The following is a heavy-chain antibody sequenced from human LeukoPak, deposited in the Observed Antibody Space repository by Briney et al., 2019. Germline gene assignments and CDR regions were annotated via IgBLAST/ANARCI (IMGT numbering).Heavy chain of an antibody. CDR1: EFTFSSYE. CDR2: ISGSSSYI. Sequence: NPGGSLRLSCAASEFTFSSYEMNWVRQAPGKGLEWVSSISGSSSYIYYADSVKGRFTISRGNAKNSLYLEMDSLRAEDTAVYYCARDRIAVAATETSFEYWGQGTLVTVSS. V-gene: IGHV3-21*01. CDR3: ARDRIAVAATETSFEY. D-gene: IGHD6-19*01. J-gene: IGHJ4*02.